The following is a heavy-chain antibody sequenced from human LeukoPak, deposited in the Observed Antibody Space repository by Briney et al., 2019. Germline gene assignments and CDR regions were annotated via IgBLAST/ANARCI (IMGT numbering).Heavy chain of an antibody. D-gene: IGHD3-22*01. CDR3: ARVSYYYDSSGYYEVYFDY. CDR1: GYTFTGYY. V-gene: IGHV1-18*04. CDR2: ISAYNGNT. Sequence: ASVKVSCKASGYTFTGYYMHWVRQASGQGLEWMGWISAYNGNTNYAQKLQGRVTMTTDTSTSTAYMELRSLRSDDTAVYYCARVSYYYDSSGYYEVYFDYWGQGTLVTVSS. J-gene: IGHJ4*02.